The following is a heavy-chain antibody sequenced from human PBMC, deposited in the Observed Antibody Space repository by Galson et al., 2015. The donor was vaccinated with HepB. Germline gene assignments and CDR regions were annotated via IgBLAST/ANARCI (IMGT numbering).Heavy chain of an antibody. CDR3: TTDGDCNGGSCYSHYYYNYGMDV. CDR2: IKSKSDDGTT. Sequence: SLRLSCAASGFTFSKAWMSWVRQAPGKGLEWVGRIKSKSDDGTTDYAAPVKGRFTISRDDSETTLYLQMNSLKTEDTAVYYCTTDGDCNGGSCYSHYYYNYGMDVWGQGTTVTVSS. D-gene: IGHD2-15*01. J-gene: IGHJ6*02. CDR1: GFTFSKAW. V-gene: IGHV3-15*01.